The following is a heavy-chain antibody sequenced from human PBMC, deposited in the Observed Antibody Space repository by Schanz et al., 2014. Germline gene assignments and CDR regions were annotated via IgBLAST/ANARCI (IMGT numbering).Heavy chain of an antibody. CDR2: IIPIHGIA. CDR1: GGTFSTYP. CDR3: ARGYGDSPTDF. D-gene: IGHD4-17*01. V-gene: IGHV1-69*02. Sequence: QVQLVQSGAEVKKPGSSMKVSCKASGGTFSTYPINWLRQAPGQGLEWMGRIIPIHGIATYAQKFQGRLTITADRSTSTAYMELSSLRSEDTAVYYCARGYGDSPTDFWGQGTLVTVSS. J-gene: IGHJ4*02.